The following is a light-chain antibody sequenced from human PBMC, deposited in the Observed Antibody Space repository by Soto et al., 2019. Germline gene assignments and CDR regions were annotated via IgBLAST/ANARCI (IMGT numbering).Light chain of an antibody. V-gene: IGLV2-23*01. CDR3: CSYAGSSTLV. CDR2: EGS. J-gene: IGLJ2*01. CDR1: SSDVGSYNL. Sequence: QSALTQPASVSGSPGQSITISCTGTSSDVGSYNLVSWYQQHPGKAPKLMIYEGSKRPSGVSNRFSGSKSGNTASLTISGLQSDDEDDYYCCSYAGSSTLVFVGGTKLTVL.